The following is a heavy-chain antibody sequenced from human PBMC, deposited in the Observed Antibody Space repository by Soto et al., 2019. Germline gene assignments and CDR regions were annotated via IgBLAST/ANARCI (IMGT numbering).Heavy chain of an antibody. Sequence: EVQLVESGGGLVQPGGSLRLSCTASGFTFSSYWMNWVRQAPGKGLEWVGNIKEDGSEKFYVDSVTGRFTISRDNAKNSLYLDMNSLRVEDTAIYFCARDFGGPWGQGTLVTVSS. D-gene: IGHD1-26*01. J-gene: IGHJ5*02. CDR2: IKEDGSEK. V-gene: IGHV3-7*05. CDR1: GFTFSSYW. CDR3: ARDFGGP.